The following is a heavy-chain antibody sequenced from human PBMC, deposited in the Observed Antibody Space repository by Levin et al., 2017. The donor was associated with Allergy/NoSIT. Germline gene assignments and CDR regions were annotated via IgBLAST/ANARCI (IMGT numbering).Heavy chain of an antibody. Sequence: SETLSLTCAVYGVSFSGSFWSWLRQPPGKGLEWIGEITPGGSTRYNPSLKSRVTISLDTSKNQLSLRLSSVTAADTAVYYWAGGGAPGAFDIWGQGTTVTVSS. CDR3: AGGGAPGAFDI. CDR2: ITPGGST. J-gene: IGHJ3*02. D-gene: IGHD3-10*01. CDR1: GVSFSGSF. V-gene: IGHV4-34*01.